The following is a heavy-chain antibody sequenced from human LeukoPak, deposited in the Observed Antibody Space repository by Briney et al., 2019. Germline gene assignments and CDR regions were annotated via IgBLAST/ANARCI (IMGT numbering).Heavy chain of an antibody. Sequence: GGSLRLSCAASGFTFSNAWMSWVRQAPGKGLEWVGRIKSKTDGGTTDYAAPVKGRFTISGDDSKNTLYLQMNSLKTEDTAVYYCTTEYYYDSSGAAKDWGQGTLVTVSS. V-gene: IGHV3-15*01. D-gene: IGHD3-22*01. CDR1: GFTFSNAW. CDR3: TTEYYYDSSGAAKD. CDR2: IKSKTDGGTT. J-gene: IGHJ4*02.